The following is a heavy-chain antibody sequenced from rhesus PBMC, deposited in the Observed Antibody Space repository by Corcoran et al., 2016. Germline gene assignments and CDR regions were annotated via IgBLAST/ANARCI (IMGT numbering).Heavy chain of an antibody. D-gene: IGHD3-22*01. Sequence: QVTLKESGPALVKPTQTLTLTCTFPGFSLSNSGMGVGWIRPPPGKALEWLAIIYWEDDKYYRTTQKSRLHIAKDTSKNQVVLTMTNMDPVDTDTYYCARPTGVVYLDDWGQGVLVTVSS. CDR3: ARPTGVVYLDD. CDR1: GFSLSNSGMG. J-gene: IGHJ4*01. CDR2: IYWEDDK. V-gene: IGHV2S1*01.